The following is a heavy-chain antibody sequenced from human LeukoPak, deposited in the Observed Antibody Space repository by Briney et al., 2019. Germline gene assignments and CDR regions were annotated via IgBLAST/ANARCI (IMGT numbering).Heavy chain of an antibody. CDR1: GFTFSSYA. CDR2: ISYDGSNK. Sequence: PGGSLRLSCAASGFTFSSYAMHWVRQAPGKGLEWVAVISYDGSNKYYADSVKGRFTISRDNSNNTLYLQMNSLRAEDTAVYYCARDLTYYDILTGLFYWGQGTLVTVSS. V-gene: IGHV3-30*04. D-gene: IGHD3-9*01. CDR3: ARDLTYYDILTGLFY. J-gene: IGHJ4*02.